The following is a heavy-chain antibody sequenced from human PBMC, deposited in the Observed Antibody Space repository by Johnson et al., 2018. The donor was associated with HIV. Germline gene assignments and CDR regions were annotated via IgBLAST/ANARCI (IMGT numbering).Heavy chain of an antibody. D-gene: IGHD1-26*01. V-gene: IGHV3-15*01. Sequence: VQLVESGGGLVQPGGSLRLACAVSGFTVSSNYMSWVRQAPGKGLEWVGRLKSRTDGETADYAAPVKGRFTISRDDSKNTLYLQMNSLKTEDTALYYCTTDVPGGPYYNAFDIWGQGTMVTVSS. J-gene: IGHJ3*02. CDR2: LKSRTDGETA. CDR3: TTDVPGGPYYNAFDI. CDR1: GFTVSSNY.